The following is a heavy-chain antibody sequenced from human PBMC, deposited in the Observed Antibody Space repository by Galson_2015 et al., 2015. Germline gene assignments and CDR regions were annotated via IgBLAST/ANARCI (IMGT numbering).Heavy chain of an antibody. V-gene: IGHV3-33*08. J-gene: IGHJ4*02. Sequence: SLRLSCAASGFTFSSYGMHWVRQAPGKGLEWVAVIWYDGSNKYYADSVKGRFTISRDNSKNTLYLQMNSLRAEDTAVYYCARDRIGGSGSYYYFDYWGQGTLVTVSS. CDR3: ARDRIGGSGSYYYFDY. CDR2: IWYDGSNK. D-gene: IGHD3-10*01. CDR1: GFTFSSYG.